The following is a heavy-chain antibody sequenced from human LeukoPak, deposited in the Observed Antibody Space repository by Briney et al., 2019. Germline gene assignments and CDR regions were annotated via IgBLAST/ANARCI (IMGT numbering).Heavy chain of an antibody. J-gene: IGHJ4*02. D-gene: IGHD6-13*01. V-gene: IGHV3-74*01. CDR2: INSDGSWT. CDR1: GSYW. CDR3: AKDGTRSSSWSWIFGY. Sequence: GGSLRLSCAASGSYWMHWVRQAPGKGLVWVSHINSDGSWTSYADSVKGRFTISRDNSKNTLYLQMNSLRAEDTAVYYCAKDGTRSSSWSWIFGYWGQGTLVTVSS.